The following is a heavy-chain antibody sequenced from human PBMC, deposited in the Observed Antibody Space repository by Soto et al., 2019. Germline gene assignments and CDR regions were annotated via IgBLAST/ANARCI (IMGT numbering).Heavy chain of an antibody. V-gene: IGHV4-59*08. J-gene: IGHJ4*02. Sequence: SETLSLTCTVSDHSISSYYWSWIRQPPGKGPEWIGYIYYTGSTNYNPSLKSRVTISVDTSKNQLSLKLSSVTAADTAVYYCARQVDDHLFNYWGQGTLVTVSS. CDR3: ARQVDDHLFNY. D-gene: IGHD2-15*01. CDR1: DHSISSYY. CDR2: IYYTGST.